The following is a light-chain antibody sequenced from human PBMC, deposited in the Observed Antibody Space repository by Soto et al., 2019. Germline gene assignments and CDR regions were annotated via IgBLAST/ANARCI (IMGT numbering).Light chain of an antibody. CDR3: SSYAGSNNLGV. V-gene: IGLV2-8*01. Sequence: QSALTQPPSASGSPGQSVTISCTGTSSDVGGYNYVSWYQQHPGKAPKLMIYEVSKRPSGVPDRFSGSKSGNTASLTGSGLQAEDEGEYCRSSYAGSNNLGVFGGGTKVTVL. J-gene: IGLJ3*02. CDR1: SSDVGGYNY. CDR2: EVS.